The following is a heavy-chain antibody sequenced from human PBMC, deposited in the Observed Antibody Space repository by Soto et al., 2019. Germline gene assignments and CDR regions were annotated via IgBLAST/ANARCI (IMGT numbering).Heavy chain of an antibody. D-gene: IGHD3-3*01. CDR2: IYYSGST. Sequence: KPSETLSLTCTVSGGSISNGGYYWTFIRQHPGKGLEWIGYIYYSGSTYYNPSLKSRVTISVDTSKNQFSLKLTSVTAADTAVYYCARDVTDFWSGHEGMDVWGQGTTVTVSS. CDR1: GGSISNGGYY. CDR3: ARDVTDFWSGHEGMDV. J-gene: IGHJ6*02. V-gene: IGHV4-31*03.